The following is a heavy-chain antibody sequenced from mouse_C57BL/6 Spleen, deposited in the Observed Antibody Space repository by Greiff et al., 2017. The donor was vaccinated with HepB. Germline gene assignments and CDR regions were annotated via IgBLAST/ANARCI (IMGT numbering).Heavy chain of an antibody. D-gene: IGHD3-2*02. CDR3: ARSRAQATTWFAY. Sequence: QVQLQQPGAELVKPGASVKMSCKASGYTFTSYWITWVKQRPGQGLEWIGDIYPGSGSTNYNEKFKRKATLTVDTSSSTAYMQLSSLTSEDSAVYYCARSRAQATTWFAYWGQGTLVTVSA. CDR2: IYPGSGST. CDR1: GYTFTSYW. J-gene: IGHJ3*01. V-gene: IGHV1-55*01.